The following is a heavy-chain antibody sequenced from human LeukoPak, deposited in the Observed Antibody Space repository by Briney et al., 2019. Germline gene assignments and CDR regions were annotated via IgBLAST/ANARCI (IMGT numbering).Heavy chain of an antibody. V-gene: IGHV1-69*05. J-gene: IGHJ4*02. CDR3: ASAKITMVRGEGREFDY. CDR1: GGTFSSYA. Sequence: GASVKVSCKASGGTFSSYAISWVRQAPGQGLEWMGRIIPIFGTANYAQKFQGRVTITTDESTSTAYMELSSLRSEDTAVYYCASAKITMVRGEGREFDYWGQGTLVTVSS. CDR2: IIPIFGTA. D-gene: IGHD3-10*01.